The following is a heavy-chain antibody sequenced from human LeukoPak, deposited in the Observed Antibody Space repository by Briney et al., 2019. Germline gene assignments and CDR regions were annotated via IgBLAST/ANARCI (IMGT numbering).Heavy chain of an antibody. CDR1: GGSITSTNW. J-gene: IGHJ4*02. D-gene: IGHD1-26*01. CDR2: ISLTGRT. V-gene: IGHV4-4*02. Sequence: SGTLPLTCGVSGGSITSTNWWSWVRQPPGQGLEWIGEISLTGRTNYNPSLIGRVIMSLDEPRNQLSLTLTSVTAADTAMYYCTRESGPYCPFGYWGQGTLATVSS. CDR3: TRESGPYCPFGY.